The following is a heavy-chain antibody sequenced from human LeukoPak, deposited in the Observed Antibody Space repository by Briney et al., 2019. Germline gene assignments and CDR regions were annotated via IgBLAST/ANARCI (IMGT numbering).Heavy chain of an antibody. CDR1: GYTFTNYY. J-gene: IGHJ5*02. Sequence: ASVKVSCKASGYTFTNYYMHWVQQAPGQGLEWMGWINTYTGNPTYGQGFTGRFVFSLDTSVSTAYLQISSLKAEDSAVYYCARDPIRISGSVAYDPWGQGTLVTVSS. V-gene: IGHV7-4-1*02. CDR3: ARDPIRISGSVAYDP. CDR2: INTYTGNP. D-gene: IGHD5-12*01.